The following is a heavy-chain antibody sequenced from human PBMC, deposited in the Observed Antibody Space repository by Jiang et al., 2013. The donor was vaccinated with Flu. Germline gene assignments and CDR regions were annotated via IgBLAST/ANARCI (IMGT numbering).Heavy chain of an antibody. Sequence: VQLVESGAEVKKPGESLRISCKGSGYRFSNYWIGWVRQMPGKGPEWMGIIYPGDSDTRYSPSFQGQVTISADESMSTAYLHWSSLKASDTAIYYCARNSGDYWNYFDYWGQGTLVTVSS. V-gene: IGHV5-51*01. CDR1: GYRFSNYW. CDR2: IYPGDSDT. J-gene: IGHJ4*02. CDR3: ARNSGDYWNYFDY. D-gene: IGHD1-26*01.